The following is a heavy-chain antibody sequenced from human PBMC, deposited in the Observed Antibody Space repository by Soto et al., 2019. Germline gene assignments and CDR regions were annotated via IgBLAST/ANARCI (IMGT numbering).Heavy chain of an antibody. V-gene: IGHV4-39*01. CDR3: ARQGGSNDPGDY. CDR2: IYYSGST. D-gene: IGHD2-8*01. Sequence: ETLSLTCTVSGGSISSSSYYWGWIRQPPGKGLEWIGSIYYSGSTYYNPSLKSRVTISVDTSKNQFSLKLSSVTAADTAVYYCARQGGSNDPGDYWGQGTLVTVSS. CDR1: GGSISSSSYY. J-gene: IGHJ4*02.